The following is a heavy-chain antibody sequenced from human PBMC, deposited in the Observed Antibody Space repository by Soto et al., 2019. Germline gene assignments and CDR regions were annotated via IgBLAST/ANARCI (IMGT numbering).Heavy chain of an antibody. Sequence: PSETLSLTCTVSGGSISSGDYYWSWIRQPPGKGLEWIGYIYYSGSTYYNPSLKSRVTISVDTSKNQFSLKLSSVTAADTAVYYCARSHPTPYYYGMYVWGQGTTVTVSS. CDR3: ARSHPTPYYYGMYV. V-gene: IGHV4-30-4*01. J-gene: IGHJ6*02. CDR2: IYYSGST. CDR1: GGSISSGDYY.